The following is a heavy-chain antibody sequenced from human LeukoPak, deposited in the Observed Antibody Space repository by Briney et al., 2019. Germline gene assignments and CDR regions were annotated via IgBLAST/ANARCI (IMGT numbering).Heavy chain of an antibody. CDR2: ISTSGSTI. D-gene: IGHD6-13*01. CDR3: AKAWAAAGTFAS. V-gene: IGHV3-48*03. CDR1: GFTFSNSE. J-gene: IGHJ4*02. Sequence: GGSLRLSCAASGFTFSNSEMNWVRQAPGKGLEWVSYISTSGSTIFYADSVKGRFTISRDTSKNTLYLQMKSLRAEDTAVYYCAKAWAAAGTFASWGQGTLVTVSS.